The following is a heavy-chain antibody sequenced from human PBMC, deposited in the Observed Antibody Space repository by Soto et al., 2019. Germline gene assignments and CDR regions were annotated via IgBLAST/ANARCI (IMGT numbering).Heavy chain of an antibody. CDR1: GFTFSSYG. V-gene: IGHV3-30*18. CDR2: ISYDGSNK. Sequence: QVQLVESGGGVVQPGRSLRLSCAASGFTFSSYGMHWVRQAPGKGLEWVAVISYDGSNKYYADSVKGRFTISRDNSKNTLYLQINSLRAEDTAVYYCTKSNWPGYSSSWYFLGMDVWGQGTTVTVSS. CDR3: TKSNWPGYSSSWYFLGMDV. J-gene: IGHJ6*02. D-gene: IGHD6-13*01.